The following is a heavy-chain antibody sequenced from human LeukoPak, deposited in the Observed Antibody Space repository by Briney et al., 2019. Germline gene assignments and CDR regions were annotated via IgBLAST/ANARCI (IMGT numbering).Heavy chain of an antibody. Sequence: SETLSLTCTVSGGSISSRSYFWGWIRQPPGKGLECIGSIFYSGDTYYNPSLKSRVTISVDTSKNQFSLKLSSVTAADTAVYYCARNEGWTFDIWGRGTMVTVSS. CDR1: GGSISSRSYF. V-gene: IGHV4-39*07. CDR3: ARNEGWTFDI. CDR2: IFYSGDT. J-gene: IGHJ3*02. D-gene: IGHD3-3*01.